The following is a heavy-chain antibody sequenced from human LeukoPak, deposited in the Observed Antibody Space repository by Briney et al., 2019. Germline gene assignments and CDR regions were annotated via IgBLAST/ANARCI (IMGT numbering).Heavy chain of an antibody. CDR3: ARTTLAARYRFDP. Sequence: ASVKVSCKASGYPFTSYYMHWVRQAPGQGLEWMGIINPSGGSTSYAQKFQGRVTMTRDTSTSTVYMELSSLRSEDTAVYYCARTTLAARYRFDPWGQGTLVTVSS. CDR2: INPSGGST. J-gene: IGHJ5*02. V-gene: IGHV1-46*01. D-gene: IGHD6-6*01. CDR1: GYPFTSYY.